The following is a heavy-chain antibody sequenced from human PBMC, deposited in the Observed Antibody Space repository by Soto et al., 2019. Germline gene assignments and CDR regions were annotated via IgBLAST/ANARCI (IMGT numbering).Heavy chain of an antibody. J-gene: IGHJ4*02. Sequence: ASVKVSCKASGYTFTGYYMHWVRQAPGQGLEWMGWINPNSGGTNYAQKFQGWVTMTRDTSISTAYMELSRLRSDDTAVHYCARDSPLGYCSGGSCYSLAFDYWGQGTLVTVSS. CDR3: ARDSPLGYCSGGSCYSLAFDY. V-gene: IGHV1-2*04. CDR2: INPNSGGT. CDR1: GYTFTGYY. D-gene: IGHD2-15*01.